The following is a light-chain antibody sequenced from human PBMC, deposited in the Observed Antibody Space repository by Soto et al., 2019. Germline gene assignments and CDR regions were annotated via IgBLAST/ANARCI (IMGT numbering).Light chain of an antibody. V-gene: IGKV1-5*01. CDR3: QHYNSDPWT. CDR1: QTIRRW. CDR2: DAS. J-gene: IGKJ1*01. Sequence: DIEMTQSPSTLSASVGDRLTITCRASQTIRRWLAWYQQRPGKAPQVLLYDASTLESGVPARFSGSGSETEFTLTISSLQPEDSATDYCQHYNSDPWTFGQGTKVEIK.